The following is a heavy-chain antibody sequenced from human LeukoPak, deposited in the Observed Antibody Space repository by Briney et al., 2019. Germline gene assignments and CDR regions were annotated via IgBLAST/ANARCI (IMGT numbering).Heavy chain of an antibody. D-gene: IGHD1-1*01. V-gene: IGHV3-23*01. J-gene: IGHJ3*02. CDR3: AKKGSGTRAFDI. Sequence: GGYLRLSCAASGFTFSSYAMSWVRQAPGKGLEWVSAISGSGGSTYYADSVKGRFTISRDNSKNTLYLQMNSLRAEDTAVYYCAKKGSGTRAFDIWGQGTMVTVSS. CDR2: ISGSGGST. CDR1: GFTFSSYA.